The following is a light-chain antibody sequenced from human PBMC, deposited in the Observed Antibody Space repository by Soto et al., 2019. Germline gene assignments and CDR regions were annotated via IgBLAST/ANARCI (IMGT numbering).Light chain of an antibody. CDR3: QVWDIMTDNCV. CDR1: NIGNKR. V-gene: IGLV3-21*04. J-gene: IGLJ1*01. CDR2: YDS. Sequence: SYELTQPPSVSVAPEKTATITCGGNNIGNKRVHWYRQKPGQAPVLLISYDSDRPSGIPERFSGSNSENTATLTISRVEAGDEADYYCQVWDIMTDNCVFGSGTKLTVL.